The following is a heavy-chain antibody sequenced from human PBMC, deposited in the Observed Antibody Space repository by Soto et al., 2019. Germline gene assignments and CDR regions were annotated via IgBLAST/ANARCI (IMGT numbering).Heavy chain of an antibody. CDR1: GDSVTSHY. J-gene: IGHJ5*02. D-gene: IGHD6-6*01. V-gene: IGHV4-59*02. CDR2: MHYTGIS. Sequence: SETLSLTCSFSGDSVTSHYLTWIRQSPGKGLEWIGYMHYTGISHYNPSLKSRLTISVDTSKNQFSLQLSSVTAADTAVYYCASDGVYSSSSPWFDPWGQGTLVTVSS. CDR3: ASDGVYSSSSPWFDP.